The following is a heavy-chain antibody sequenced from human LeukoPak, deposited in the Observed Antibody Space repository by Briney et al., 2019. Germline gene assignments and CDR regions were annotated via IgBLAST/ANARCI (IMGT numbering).Heavy chain of an antibody. CDR2: VYHSGST. Sequence: SETLSLTCTVSGYSISSGYYWGWIRQPPGKGLEWIGSVYHSGSTYYNPSLKSRVTISVDRSKNQFSLKLSSVTAADTAVYYCARDPGIAAAGQNFDYWGQGTLVTVSS. V-gene: IGHV4-38-2*02. CDR1: GYSISSGYY. CDR3: ARDPGIAAAGQNFDY. D-gene: IGHD6-13*01. J-gene: IGHJ4*02.